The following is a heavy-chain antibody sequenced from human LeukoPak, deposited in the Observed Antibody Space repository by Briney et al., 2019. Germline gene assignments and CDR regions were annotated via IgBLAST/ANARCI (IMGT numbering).Heavy chain of an antibody. J-gene: IGHJ4*02. V-gene: IGHV4-39*07. CDR1: GASIYSSGYY. CDR2: FFYSGNT. D-gene: IGHD3-22*01. CDR3: ARGSGGDYDLNY. Sequence: SETLSLTCTVSGASIYSSGYYWGWIRQPPGKGLEWIGSFFYSGNTYYNPSLKSRVTISVDTSKNQFSLKVNSVTAADTAVYYCARGSGGDYDLNYWGQGTLVTVSS.